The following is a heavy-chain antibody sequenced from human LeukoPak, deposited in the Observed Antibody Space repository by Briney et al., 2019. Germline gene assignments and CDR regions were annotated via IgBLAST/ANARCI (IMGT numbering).Heavy chain of an antibody. CDR2: ISYDGSNK. CDR3: AKGLYYYGSGTRADAFDI. V-gene: IGHV3-30*18. J-gene: IGHJ3*02. Sequence: PGGSLRLSCAASGFTFSSYGMHWVRQAPGKGLEWVAVISYDGSNKYYADSVKGRFTISRDNSKNTLYLQMNSLRAEDTALYYCAKGLYYYGSGTRADAFDIWGQGTMVTVSS. D-gene: IGHD3-10*01. CDR1: GFTFSSYG.